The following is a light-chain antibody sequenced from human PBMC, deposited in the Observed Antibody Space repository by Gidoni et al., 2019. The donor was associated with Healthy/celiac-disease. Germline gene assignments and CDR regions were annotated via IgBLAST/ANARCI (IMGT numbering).Light chain of an antibody. Sequence: IVLTHYPGTLSLSQGERATLSCRASQSVSSRYLGWYQQKPGQAPRLLIYGASSRATGIPDRCSGSGSGTDFTLTISRLEPEDFAVYYGQQYGSSRKTFGQGTKVEIK. CDR2: GAS. CDR1: QSVSSRY. CDR3: QQYGSSRKT. J-gene: IGKJ1*01. V-gene: IGKV3-20*01.